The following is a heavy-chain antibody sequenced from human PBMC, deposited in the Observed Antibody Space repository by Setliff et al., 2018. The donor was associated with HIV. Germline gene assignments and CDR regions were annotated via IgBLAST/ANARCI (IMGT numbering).Heavy chain of an antibody. CDR3: AKKTAAYTSGSWLHY. V-gene: IGHV3-23*01. J-gene: IGHJ4*02. CDR1: GFTFSSYA. D-gene: IGHD3-10*01. Sequence: QPGGSLRLSCAASGFTFSSYAMHWVRQAPGKGLECVAVIGGSGGDTYYADSVKGRFVISREKSKSTLYLQMNSLRAEDTAVYYCAKKTAAYTSGSWLHYWGQGTLVTVSS. CDR2: IGGSGGDT.